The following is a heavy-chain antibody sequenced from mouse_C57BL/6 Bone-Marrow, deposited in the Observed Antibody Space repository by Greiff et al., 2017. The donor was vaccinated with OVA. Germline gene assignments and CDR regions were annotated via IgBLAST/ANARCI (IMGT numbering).Heavy chain of an antibody. V-gene: IGHV10-1*01. CDR2: IRSISNNYAT. Sequence: GGGLVQPKGSLKLSCAASGFSFNTYAMNWVRQAPGKGLEWVARIRSISNNYATYYADSVKDRFTISRDDSESMLYLQMNNLKTEDTAMYYCVRRSYYSYAIDDWGQGTSVTVSS. CDR3: VRRSYYSYAIDD. D-gene: IGHD1-1*01. J-gene: IGHJ4*01. CDR1: GFSFNTYA.